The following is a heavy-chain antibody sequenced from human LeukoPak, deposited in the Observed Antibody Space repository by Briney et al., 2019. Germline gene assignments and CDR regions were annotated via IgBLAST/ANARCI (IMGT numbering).Heavy chain of an antibody. CDR3: ARQGTTYDY. J-gene: IGHJ4*02. CDR2: MGQDGTRE. CDR1: GVTLSSFA. D-gene: IGHD1-14*01. V-gene: IGHV3-7*03. Sequence: GGSLRLSCAASGVTLSSFAMSWVRQAPGKGLEWVANMGQDGTREYSADFVKGRFTISRDNAKSSLYLQMNSLRVEDTAVYYCARQGTTYDYWGQGTVVTVSS.